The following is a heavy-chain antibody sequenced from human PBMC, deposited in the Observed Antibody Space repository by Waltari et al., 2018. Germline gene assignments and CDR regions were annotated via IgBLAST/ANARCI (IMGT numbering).Heavy chain of an antibody. CDR1: YTFTGYY. CDR2: INPNSGGT. CDR3: ARLSYGSGGGY. Sequence: YTFTGYYMHWVRQAPGQGLEWMGRINPNSGGTNYAQKFQGRVTMTRDTSISTAYMELSRLRSDDTAVYYCARLSYGSGGGYWGQGTLVTISS. D-gene: IGHD3-10*01. J-gene: IGHJ4*02. V-gene: IGHV1-2*06.